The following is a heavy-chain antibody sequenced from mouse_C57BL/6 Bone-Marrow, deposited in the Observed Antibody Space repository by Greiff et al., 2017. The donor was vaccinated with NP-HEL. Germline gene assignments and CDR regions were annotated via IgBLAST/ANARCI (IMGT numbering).Heavy chain of an antibody. CDR3: ARSDYYGSSYFAY. V-gene: IGHV1-81*01. CDR1: GYTFTSYG. D-gene: IGHD1-1*01. Sequence: VQVVESGAELARPGASVKLSCKASGYTFTSYGISWVKQRTGQGLEWIGEIYPRSGNTYYNEKFKGKATLTADKSSSTAYMELRSLTSEDSAVYFCARSDYYGSSYFAYWGQGTLVTVSA. J-gene: IGHJ3*01. CDR2: IYPRSGNT.